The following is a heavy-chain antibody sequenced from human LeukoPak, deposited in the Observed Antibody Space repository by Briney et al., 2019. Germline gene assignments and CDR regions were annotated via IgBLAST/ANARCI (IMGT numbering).Heavy chain of an antibody. Sequence: GGSLRLSCAASGFSFSSYWMSWVRQAPGKGLEWVANIKEDGSEKYYVDSLKGRFTISRDNAKSSLSLQLNSLRAEDTAVYYCARDQGWLQFDNWGQGTLVTVSS. D-gene: IGHD5-12*01. V-gene: IGHV3-7*05. CDR2: IKEDGSEK. J-gene: IGHJ4*02. CDR1: GFSFSSYW. CDR3: ARDQGWLQFDN.